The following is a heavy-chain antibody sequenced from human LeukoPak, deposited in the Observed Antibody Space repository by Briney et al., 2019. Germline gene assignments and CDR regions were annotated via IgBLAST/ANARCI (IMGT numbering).Heavy chain of an antibody. CDR1: GYTFTGYY. CDR2: INPNSGGT. J-gene: IGHJ6*03. Sequence: ASVKVSCKASGYTFTGYYMNWVRQTPGQGLEWMGWINPNSGGTNYAQNFQGRVTMTSDTSISTAYMELSRLRSDDTAVYYCARTRRGYCSGDSCYNYYYMDVWGKGTRVTVSS. V-gene: IGHV1-2*02. CDR3: ARTRRGYCSGDSCYNYYYMDV. D-gene: IGHD2-15*01.